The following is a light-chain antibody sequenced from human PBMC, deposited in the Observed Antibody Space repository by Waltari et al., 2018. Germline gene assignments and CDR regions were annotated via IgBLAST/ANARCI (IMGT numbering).Light chain of an antibody. J-gene: IGLJ3*02. Sequence: QSVLTQPPSTSGTPGPRVTISRSGSTSNIGTNTVTWYQLLPGTAPKTVIFANYHRPSGVPDRFSASKSGTSASLVISGLQSEDEADYFCATWDDSLSGRVFGGGTKVTVL. CDR2: ANY. V-gene: IGLV1-44*01. CDR3: ATWDDSLSGRV. CDR1: TSNIGTNT.